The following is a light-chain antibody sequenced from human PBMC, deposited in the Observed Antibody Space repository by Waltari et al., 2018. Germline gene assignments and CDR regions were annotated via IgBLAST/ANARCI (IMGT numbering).Light chain of an antibody. CDR2: RNN. Sequence: QSVVTQPPSASGTPGQRVTISCSGTRSNIGGNFVYWCQQLPGTAPKLLIQRNNLRPSGVPDLLSGSKSGTAASLTISGVRSEDEADYYCAAWDDSLSGGVFGGGTKVTVL. CDR3: AAWDDSLSGGV. V-gene: IGLV1-47*01. CDR1: RSNIGGNF. J-gene: IGLJ3*02.